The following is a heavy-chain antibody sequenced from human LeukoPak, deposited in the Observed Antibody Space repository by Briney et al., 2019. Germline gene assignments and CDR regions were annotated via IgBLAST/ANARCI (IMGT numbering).Heavy chain of an antibody. Sequence: GGSLRLSCAASGFTFSSYAMSWVRQAPGKGLEWVSAISGSGGSTYYADSVKGRFTISRDNAKNTLYLHMNSLRGEDTAVYYCARFYGGSAFDIWGQGTMVTVSS. D-gene: IGHD3-16*01. V-gene: IGHV3-23*01. CDR2: ISGSGGST. CDR1: GFTFSSYA. CDR3: ARFYGGSAFDI. J-gene: IGHJ3*02.